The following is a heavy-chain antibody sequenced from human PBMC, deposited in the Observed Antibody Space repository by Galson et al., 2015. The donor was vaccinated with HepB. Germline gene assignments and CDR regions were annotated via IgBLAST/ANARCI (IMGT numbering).Heavy chain of an antibody. V-gene: IGHV3-9*01. CDR3: AKDMITFGGVIVVGHAFDI. D-gene: IGHD3-16*02. CDR2: ISWNSGSI. J-gene: IGHJ3*02. Sequence: SLRLSCAASGFTFDDYAMHWVRQAPGKGLEWVSGISWNSGSIGYADSVKGRFTISRDNAKNSLYLQMNSLRAEDTALYYCAKDMITFGGVIVVGHAFDIWGQGTMVTVSS. CDR1: GFTFDDYA.